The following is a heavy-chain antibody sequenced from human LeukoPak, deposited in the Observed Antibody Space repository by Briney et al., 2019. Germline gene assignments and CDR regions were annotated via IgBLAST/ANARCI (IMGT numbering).Heavy chain of an antibody. Sequence: PGGSLGLSCAASGFTFSSYSMNWVRQAPGKGLEWVSSISSSSSYIYYADSVKGRFTISRDNAKNSLYLQMNSLRAEDTAVYYCARVSVEMATIRWGQGTLVTVSS. D-gene: IGHD5-24*01. V-gene: IGHV3-21*01. CDR1: GFTFSSYS. CDR2: ISSSSSYI. J-gene: IGHJ4*02. CDR3: ARVSVEMATIR.